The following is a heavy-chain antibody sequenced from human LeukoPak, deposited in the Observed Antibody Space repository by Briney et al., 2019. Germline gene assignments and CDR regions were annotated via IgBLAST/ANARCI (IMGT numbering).Heavy chain of an antibody. J-gene: IGHJ4*02. D-gene: IGHD3-10*01. CDR1: GFTFSNYA. Sequence: GKSLRLYCAASGFTFSNYAMHWVRQAQGKGLESVSLISSGGTYEYYADSVKCRFTISKDNRKNSLYLQLNSQRAADTAVYYCARDSTYYYDSGSSGPHYFDNWGQGTLVTVSS. CDR3: ARDSTYYYDSGSSGPHYFDN. CDR2: ISSGGTYE. V-gene: IGHV3-30*01.